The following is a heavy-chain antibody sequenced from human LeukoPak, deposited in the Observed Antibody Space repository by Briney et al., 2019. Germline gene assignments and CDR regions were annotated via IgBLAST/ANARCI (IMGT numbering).Heavy chain of an antibody. Sequence: SETLSLTCAVYGGSFSGYYWSWIRQPPGKGLEWIGEINHSGSTNYNPSLKSRVTISVDTSKNQFSLKLSSVTAADTAVYYCARVPFPQPPKKGFDYWGQGTLVTVSS. J-gene: IGHJ4*02. CDR3: ARVPFPQPPKKGFDY. CDR2: INHSGST. V-gene: IGHV4-34*01. CDR1: GGSFSGYY.